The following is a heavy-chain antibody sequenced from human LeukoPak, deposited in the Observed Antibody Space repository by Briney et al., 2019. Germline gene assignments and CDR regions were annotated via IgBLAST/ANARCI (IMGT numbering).Heavy chain of an antibody. CDR3: AKDSRTYFGLFDY. V-gene: IGHV3-23*01. CDR2: ISSTGGTT. D-gene: IGHD1-26*01. J-gene: IGHJ4*02. Sequence: QPGGSLRLSCAASGFTFSSYGMTWVSQAPGEGLTWVSTISSTGGTTYYADSVKGRFTISRDNSRNTLYLQMNSLRADDTALYYCAKDSRTYFGLFDYWGQGTLVTVSS. CDR1: GFTFSSYG.